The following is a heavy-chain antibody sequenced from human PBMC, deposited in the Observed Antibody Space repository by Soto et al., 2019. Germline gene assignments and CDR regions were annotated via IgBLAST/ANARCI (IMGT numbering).Heavy chain of an antibody. CDR2: INPNSGGT. CDR1: GYTFTGYY. Sequence: GASVKVSCKASGYTFTGYYMHWVRQAPGQGLEWMGWINPNSGGTKYAQKFQGRVTMTRDTSISTAYMELSRLRSDDTAVYYCARDGLWFGVPYGMDVWGQGTTVTVSS. D-gene: IGHD3-10*01. J-gene: IGHJ6*02. CDR3: ARDGLWFGVPYGMDV. V-gene: IGHV1-2*02.